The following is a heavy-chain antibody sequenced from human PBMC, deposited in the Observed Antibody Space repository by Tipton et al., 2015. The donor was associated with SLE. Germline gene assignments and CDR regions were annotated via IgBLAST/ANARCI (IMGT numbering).Heavy chain of an antibody. CDR2: ISWHSATT. D-gene: IGHD3-10*02. V-gene: IGHV3-9*01. CDR3: AKGLRRITMSRDAYDI. J-gene: IGHJ3*02. Sequence: WVRQPPGEGLEWVSGISWHSATTVYGDSVKGRFTISRDNAINSLYLQMNSLRPEDTALYYCAKGLRRITMSRDAYDIWGQGTMVTVSS.